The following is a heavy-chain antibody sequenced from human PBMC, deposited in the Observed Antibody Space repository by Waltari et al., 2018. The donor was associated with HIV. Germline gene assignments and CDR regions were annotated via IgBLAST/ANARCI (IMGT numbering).Heavy chain of an antibody. Sequence: EVQLVESGGGFVQPGGSLRLSCVASGFTFRSHWWQWVRQAPGKGLVWVARINSDGSITSHADSVKGRFTISRDNARNTLYLQMNSLGAEDTAMYYCAKGGTSGYTFGFGRWGQGTLVTVSS. J-gene: IGHJ1*01. D-gene: IGHD5-18*01. CDR2: INSDGSIT. V-gene: IGHV3-74*01. CDR1: GFTFRSHW. CDR3: AKGGTSGYTFGFGR.